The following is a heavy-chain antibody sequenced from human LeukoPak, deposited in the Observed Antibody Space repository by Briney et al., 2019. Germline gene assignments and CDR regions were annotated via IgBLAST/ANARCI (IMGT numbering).Heavy chain of an antibody. J-gene: IGHJ3*02. CDR3: AKDKASALEWESGANAFDI. Sequence: RAGGSLRLSCAASGFTFSSYAMSWVRQAPGKGLEWVSAISGSGGSTYYADSVKGRFTISRDNSKNTLYLQMNSLRAEDTAVYYCAKDKASALEWESGANAFDIWGQGTMVTVSS. D-gene: IGHD3-3*01. V-gene: IGHV3-23*01. CDR1: GFTFSSYA. CDR2: ISGSGGST.